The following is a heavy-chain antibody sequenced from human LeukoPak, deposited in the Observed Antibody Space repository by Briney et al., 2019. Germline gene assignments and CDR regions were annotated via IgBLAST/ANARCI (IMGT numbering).Heavy chain of an antibody. D-gene: IGHD3-22*01. CDR3: ARVGYDSSGYSIDY. CDR1: GFTFSSYE. Sequence: GESLRLSCTASGFTFSSYEMNWVRQAPGKGLEWVSYISSSGSTIYYADSVKGRFTISRDNAKNPLYLQMNSLRAEDTAVYYCARVGYDSSGYSIDYWGQGTLVTVSS. J-gene: IGHJ4*02. V-gene: IGHV3-48*03. CDR2: ISSSGSTI.